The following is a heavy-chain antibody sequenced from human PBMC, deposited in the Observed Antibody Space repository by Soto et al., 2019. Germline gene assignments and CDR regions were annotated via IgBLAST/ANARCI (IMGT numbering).Heavy chain of an antibody. CDR3: AKDSWYFDL. Sequence: ESLTISCEASGFIFTNFWMHWVRQVPGKGLVWVSRIDTSGSSTSYADSVKGRFTISRDNAKNTVSLQMNSLRAEDTGVYYCAKDSWYFDLWSQGSLVTVSS. D-gene: IGHD6-13*01. CDR1: GFIFTNFW. CDR2: IDTSGSST. V-gene: IGHV3-74*01. J-gene: IGHJ4*02.